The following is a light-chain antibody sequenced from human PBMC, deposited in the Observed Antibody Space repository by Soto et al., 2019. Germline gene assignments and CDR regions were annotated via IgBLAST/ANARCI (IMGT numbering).Light chain of an antibody. CDR3: QQYGNAPWT. CDR1: QTISYSY. CDR2: GAS. Sequence: EIVLTQPGTLSLSPGERATLSCRASQTISYSYLAWYQQKPGQAPRLLIYGASIRATGIPDRFSGSGSGTDFTLTISRLEPEDFAVYYCQQYGNAPWTFGQGTNVEIK. V-gene: IGKV3-20*01. J-gene: IGKJ1*01.